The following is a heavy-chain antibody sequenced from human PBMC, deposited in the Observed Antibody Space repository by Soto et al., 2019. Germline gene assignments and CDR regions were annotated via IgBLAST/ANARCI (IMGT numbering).Heavy chain of an antibody. D-gene: IGHD3-10*01. J-gene: IGHJ6*02. V-gene: IGHV1-18*01. CDR1: GYTFTSYG. Sequence: QVQLVQSGAEVKKPGASVKVSCKASGYTFTSYGISWVRQAPGQGLEWMGWISAYNGNTNYAQKLQGRVTMTTDTSTSTADMELRSLRSDDTAVYYCARDRLLWFGELFSDYYYYGMDVWGQGTTVTVSS. CDR3: ARDRLLWFGELFSDYYYYGMDV. CDR2: ISAYNGNT.